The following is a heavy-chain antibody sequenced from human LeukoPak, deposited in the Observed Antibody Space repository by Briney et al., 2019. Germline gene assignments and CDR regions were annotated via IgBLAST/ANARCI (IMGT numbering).Heavy chain of an antibody. D-gene: IGHD3-22*01. V-gene: IGHV3-33*01. CDR3: ARSLYYYDSSGYYPLDY. Sequence: YDGSNKYYADSVKGRFTISRDNSKNTLYLQMNSLRAEDTAVYYCARSLYYYDSSGYYPLDYWGQGTLVTVSS. CDR2: YDGSNK. J-gene: IGHJ4*02.